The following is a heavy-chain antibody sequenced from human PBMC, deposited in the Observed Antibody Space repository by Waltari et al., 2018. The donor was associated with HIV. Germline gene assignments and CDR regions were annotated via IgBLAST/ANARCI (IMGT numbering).Heavy chain of an antibody. CDR2: IYHSGST. J-gene: IGHJ4*02. CDR3: ARGGGIAVAGTLLDY. CDR1: HYSISSAYS. Sequence: QVQLQESGPGLVKPSEPLSLTCAVSHYSISSAYSWGWLRQPPGKGLEWSGSIYHSGSTYYNPSLKSRVTISVDTSKNQFSLNLSSVTAADTAVYYCARGGGIAVAGTLLDYWGQGTLVTVSS. V-gene: IGHV4-38-2*01. D-gene: IGHD6-19*01.